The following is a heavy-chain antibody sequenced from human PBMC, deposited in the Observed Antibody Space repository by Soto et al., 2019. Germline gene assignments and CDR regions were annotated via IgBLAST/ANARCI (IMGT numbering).Heavy chain of an antibody. D-gene: IGHD6-13*01. CDR1: GGSISTYY. Sequence: PSETLSLTCTVSGGSISTYYWSWIRQPPGKGLEWIGCINYSGRTNYNPSLKSRVTMSLDTSKNQFSLKLRSVTAADTALFYCARYAGSSWFDYWGQGTLVTVSS. CDR3: ARYAGSSWFDY. J-gene: IGHJ4*02. V-gene: IGHV4-59*01. CDR2: INYSGRT.